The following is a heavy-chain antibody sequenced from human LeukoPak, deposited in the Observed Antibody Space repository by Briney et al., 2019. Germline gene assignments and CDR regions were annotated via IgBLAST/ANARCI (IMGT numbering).Heavy chain of an antibody. CDR2: INHSGST. CDR1: GGSFSGYY. V-gene: IGHV4-34*01. CDR3: ARDPTVTTSGDY. Sequence: SETLSLTCAVYGGSFSGYYWSWIRQPPGKGLEWIGEINHSGSTNYNPSLKSRVTISVDTSKNQFSLKVSSVTAADTAVYYCARDPTVTTSGDYWGQGTLVTVSS. D-gene: IGHD4-11*01. J-gene: IGHJ4*02.